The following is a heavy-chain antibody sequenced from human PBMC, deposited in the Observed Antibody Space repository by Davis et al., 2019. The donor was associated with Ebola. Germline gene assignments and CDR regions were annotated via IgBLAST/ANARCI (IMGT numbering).Heavy chain of an antibody. J-gene: IGHJ5*02. V-gene: IGHV4-39*01. CDR1: GGSISSSSYY. D-gene: IGHD6-19*01. CDR3: ARRGQWLVPSPFDP. Sequence: SEPLSLTCTLPGGSISSSSYYWGSIRQPPGKGLAWIWSIYYSGSTYYNPSLKSPVTISVDTSKNQFSLKPSSVTAADTAVYYCARRGQWLVPSPFDPWGQGTLVTVSS. CDR2: IYYSGST.